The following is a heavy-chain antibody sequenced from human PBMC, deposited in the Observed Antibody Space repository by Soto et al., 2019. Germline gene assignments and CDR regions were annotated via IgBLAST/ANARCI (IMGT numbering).Heavy chain of an antibody. CDR1: GDSVSTNDAT. CDR2: TYYRSRWQP. D-gene: IGHD3-16*01. Sequence: HSQTLSLTCAISGDSVSTNDATWDWIRQSPSRGLEWLGRTYYRSRWQPDYAVSVKSRISINPDTSNNQVSLQLSSVTPDDTAVYYCARLIGNSWLDSWGQGTLVTVSS. CDR3: ARLIGNSWLDS. J-gene: IGHJ5*01. V-gene: IGHV6-1*01.